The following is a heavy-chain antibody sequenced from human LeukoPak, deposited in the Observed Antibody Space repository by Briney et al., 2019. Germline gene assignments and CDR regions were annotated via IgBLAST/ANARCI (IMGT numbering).Heavy chain of an antibody. CDR2: IYYSGST. Sequence: SETLSLTCTVSGGSISSYYWSWIRQPPGKGLEWIGYIYYSGSTNYNPSLKSRVTISVDTSKNQFSLKLSSVTAADTAVYYCAREDVVVVPTAALDRWFDPWGQGTLVTVSS. J-gene: IGHJ5*02. D-gene: IGHD2-2*01. CDR3: AREDVVVVPTAALDRWFDP. V-gene: IGHV4-59*12. CDR1: GGSISSYY.